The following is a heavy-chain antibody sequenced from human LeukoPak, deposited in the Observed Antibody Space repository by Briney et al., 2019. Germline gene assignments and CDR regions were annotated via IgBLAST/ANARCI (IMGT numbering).Heavy chain of an antibody. V-gene: IGHV4-39*07. CDR2: IYYSGST. D-gene: IGHD4-17*01. CDR1: GGSISSGTYY. J-gene: IGHJ2*01. Sequence: SETLSLTCIVSGGSISSGTYYWGWIRQPPGKGLEWIGSIYYSGSTYYNPSLKSRVTISVDTSKNQFSLKLSSVTAADTAVYYCARSETTVTKPHGWYFDLWGRGTLVTVSS. CDR3: ARSETTVTKPHGWYFDL.